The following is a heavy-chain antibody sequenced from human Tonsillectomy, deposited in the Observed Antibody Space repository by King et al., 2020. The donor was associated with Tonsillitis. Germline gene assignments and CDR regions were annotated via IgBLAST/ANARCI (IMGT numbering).Heavy chain of an antibody. CDR2: ISYDGSNE. J-gene: IGHJ4*02. D-gene: IGHD3-16*01. Sequence: VQLVESGGGVVQPGRSLRLSCAASGFTFSSYGMHWVRQAPGKGLEWVAVISYDGSNEYYADSVKGRFTISRDNSKNTLYLQMNSLRAEDTAVYYCAKGDHQDYWGQGTLVTVSS. CDR3: AKGDHQDY. CDR1: GFTFSSYG. V-gene: IGHV3-30*18.